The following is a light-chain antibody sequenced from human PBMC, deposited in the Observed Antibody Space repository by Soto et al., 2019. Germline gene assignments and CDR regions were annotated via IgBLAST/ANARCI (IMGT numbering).Light chain of an antibody. CDR2: GAS. J-gene: IGKJ2*01. CDR1: QSVSNN. V-gene: IGKV3-15*01. Sequence: EIEMTQSPSTLSVSAGERATLSCRASQSVSNNLAWYQQQPGQAPRLLIYGASTRATGIPSRFSGSRSGTEFTLTISSLQSEDFAVYYCQQYNNWPYTFGQGTKLEIK. CDR3: QQYNNWPYT.